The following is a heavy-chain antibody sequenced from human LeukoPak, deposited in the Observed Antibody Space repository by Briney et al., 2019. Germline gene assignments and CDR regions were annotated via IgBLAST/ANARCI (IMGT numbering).Heavy chain of an antibody. CDR2: ICDSGIT. V-gene: IGHV4-39*07. D-gene: IGHD6-19*01. Sequence: PSETLSPTCTVSGGSISSNHYCWGWLRQPPVKGLEWIGTICDSGITYFNPSLESRVTISVDRSKNQFSLRLTSVTPADTAVYYCAREFRPPIALSGKGWLDPWGQGTLVTVSS. CDR3: AREFRPPIALSGKGWLDP. J-gene: IGHJ5*02. CDR1: GGSISSNHYC.